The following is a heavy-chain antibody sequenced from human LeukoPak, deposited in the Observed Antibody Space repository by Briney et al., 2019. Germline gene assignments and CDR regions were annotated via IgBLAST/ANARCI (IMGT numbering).Heavy chain of an antibody. CDR1: GYTFTSFD. D-gene: IGHD3-16*01. CDR2: MNPNSGNT. J-gene: IGHJ4*02. Sequence: ASVKVSCKASGYTFTSFDINWVRQATGQGLEWMGWMNPNSGNTGSAQKFQGRITMTRNTSITTAYMELSSLRSDDTAVYYCARGSSYGFSMGYWGQGTLVTVSS. V-gene: IGHV1-8*01. CDR3: ARGSSYGFSMGY.